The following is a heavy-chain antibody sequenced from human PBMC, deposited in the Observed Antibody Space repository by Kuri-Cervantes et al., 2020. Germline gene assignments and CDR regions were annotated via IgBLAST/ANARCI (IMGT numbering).Heavy chain of an antibody. CDR1: GFTFSSYS. D-gene: IGHD2-15*01. V-gene: IGHV4-34*01. Sequence: GSLRLSCAASGFTFSSYSMNWVRQAPGKGLEWIGEINHSGSTNYNPSLKSRVTISVDTSKNQFSLKLSSVTAADTAVYYCARAVVAAPWGQGTLVTVSS. CDR3: ARAVVAAP. CDR2: INHSGST. J-gene: IGHJ5*02.